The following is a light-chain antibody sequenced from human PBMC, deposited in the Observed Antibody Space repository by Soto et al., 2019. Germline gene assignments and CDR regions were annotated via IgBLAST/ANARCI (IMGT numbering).Light chain of an antibody. CDR3: SSYADSISVL. J-gene: IGLJ3*02. V-gene: IGLV2-8*01. CDR2: EVT. CDR1: SSDVGAYNY. Sequence: QSALTQPPSASGSPGQSVTISCTGTSSDVGAYNYVSWYQQHTGKAPKLMIYEVTKRPSGVPDRFSGSKSGNTASLTVSGLQAEDEADYYCSSYADSISVLFGGGTKLTVL.